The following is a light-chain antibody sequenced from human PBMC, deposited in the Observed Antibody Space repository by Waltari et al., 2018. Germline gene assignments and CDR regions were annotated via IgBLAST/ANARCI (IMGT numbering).Light chain of an antibody. V-gene: IGLV2-14*01. Sequence: QSALTQPASVSGSPGQSITISCTGTTRDVGRYNYVSWYQCHPGKAPELIIYEVTNRPSGVSDRVSGSKSGNTASLSIAGLQPEDEADYYCSSYTSIKTPYVVFGGGTKVTVL. J-gene: IGLJ2*01. CDR1: TRDVGRYNY. CDR3: SSYTSIKTPYVV. CDR2: EVT.